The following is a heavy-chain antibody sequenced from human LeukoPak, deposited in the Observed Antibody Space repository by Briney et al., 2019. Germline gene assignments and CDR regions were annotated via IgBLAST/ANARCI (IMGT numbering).Heavy chain of an antibody. J-gene: IGHJ4*02. CDR3: ARESVAGTKYFDY. CDR1: GYTFTSYL. Sequence: ASVKVSCKASGYTFTSYLMHWMRQAPGQGLEWIGIINTGGGSTRYAQKFQGRVIVTGDTSTGTVYMDLSSLRSEDTAVYYCARESVAGTKYFDYWGQGTLVTVSS. D-gene: IGHD6-19*01. CDR2: INTGGGST. V-gene: IGHV1-46*01.